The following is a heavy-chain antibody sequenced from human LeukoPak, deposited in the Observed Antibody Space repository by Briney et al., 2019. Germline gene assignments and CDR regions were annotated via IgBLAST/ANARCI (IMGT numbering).Heavy chain of an antibody. CDR2: ISGSGGST. CDR3: AKTSLSDASGHYYYMDV. CDR1: GFTFSSYA. D-gene: IGHD3-3*01. Sequence: GGSLRLSCAASGFTFSSYAMSWVRQAPGKGLEWVPAISGSGGSTYYADSVKGRFTISRDNSKNTLYLQVNNLRIEDTALYYCAKTSLSDASGHYYYMDVWGKGTTVTVSS. V-gene: IGHV3-23*01. J-gene: IGHJ6*03.